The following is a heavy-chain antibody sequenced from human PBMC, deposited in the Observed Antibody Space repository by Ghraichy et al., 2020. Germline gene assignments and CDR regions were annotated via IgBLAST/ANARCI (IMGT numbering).Heavy chain of an antibody. D-gene: IGHD6-13*01. CDR3: ARDAAAGGGLDY. J-gene: IGHJ4*02. CDR2: ISSSSSYI. CDR1: GFTFSSYS. V-gene: IGHV3-21*01. Sequence: GGSLRLSCAASGFTFSSYSMNWVRQAPGKGLEWVSSISSSSSYIYYADSVKGRFTISRDNAKNSLYLQMNSLRAEDTAVYYCARDAAAGGGLDYWGQGTLVTVSS.